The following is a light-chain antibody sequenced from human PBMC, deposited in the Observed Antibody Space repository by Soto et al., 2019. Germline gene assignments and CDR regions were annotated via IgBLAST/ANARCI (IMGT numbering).Light chain of an antibody. CDR3: QHYGSSPLS. CDR1: QSVSSSY. Sequence: EIVLTQSPGTLSLSPGERATLPCRASQSVSSSYLAWYQQKPGQAPRLLIHGASSRATGIPDRFSGSGSGTDFTLTISRLEPEDFAVYYCQHYGSSPLSFGGGTKVDI. J-gene: IGKJ4*01. V-gene: IGKV3-20*01. CDR2: GAS.